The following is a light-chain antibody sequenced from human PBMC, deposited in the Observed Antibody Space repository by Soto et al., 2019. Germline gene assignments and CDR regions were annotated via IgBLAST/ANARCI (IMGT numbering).Light chain of an antibody. V-gene: IGKV3-20*01. Sequence: EIVLTQSPGTLSLSPGERATLSCRASQSVSSSYLAWYQQKPGQAPRLLLYGASSRATGIPDRYSGSGSGTDFTRTISRLEPEDFAVYDCQQYYRSPRTFGQRTKVEIK. CDR1: QSVSSSY. J-gene: IGKJ1*01. CDR3: QQYYRSPRT. CDR2: GAS.